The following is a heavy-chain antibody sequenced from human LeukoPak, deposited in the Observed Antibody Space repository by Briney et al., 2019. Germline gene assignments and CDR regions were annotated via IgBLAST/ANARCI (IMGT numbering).Heavy chain of an antibody. D-gene: IGHD2-2*01. CDR3: ARGRFCSSSSCSHFDY. Sequence: HGESLKISCKGFGYSFANYWITWVRQMPGKGLEWMGIVYPGDFDTSYSPSFQGQVTISADKSISTAYLQWSSLKASDTAMYFCARGRFCSSSSCSHFDYWGQGTLVTVSS. V-gene: IGHV5-51*01. CDR2: VYPGDFDT. CDR1: GYSFANYW. J-gene: IGHJ4*02.